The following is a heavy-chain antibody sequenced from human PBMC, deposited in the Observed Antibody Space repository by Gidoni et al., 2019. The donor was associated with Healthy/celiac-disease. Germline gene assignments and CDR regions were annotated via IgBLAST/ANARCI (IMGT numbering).Heavy chain of an antibody. D-gene: IGHD4-17*01. CDR3: TTAVTTHGGYYYYYGMDV. CDR1: GFTFSNAW. Sequence: EVQLVESGGGLVKPGGSLRLSCAASGFTFSNAWMSWVRQAPGKGLEWVGRIKSKTDGGTTDYAAPVKGRFTISRDDSKNTLYLQMNSLKTEDTAVYYCTTAVTTHGGYYYYYGMDVWGQGTTVTVSS. J-gene: IGHJ6*02. CDR2: IKSKTDGGTT. V-gene: IGHV3-15*01.